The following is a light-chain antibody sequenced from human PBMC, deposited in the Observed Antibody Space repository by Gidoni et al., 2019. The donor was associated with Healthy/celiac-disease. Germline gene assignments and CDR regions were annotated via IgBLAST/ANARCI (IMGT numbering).Light chain of an antibody. CDR2: LGS. J-gene: IGKJ4*01. CDR3: MQALQTSNT. CDR1: QSLLHSNGYNY. V-gene: IGKV2-28*01. Sequence: DIVMTPSPLSLPVTPGEPASISCRSSQSLLHSNGYNYLDWYLQKPAPSPQLLISLGSNRASGVPDRFSGSGSGTDVTLKISRGEAEDVGVDYCMQALQTSNTFGGGTKVEIK.